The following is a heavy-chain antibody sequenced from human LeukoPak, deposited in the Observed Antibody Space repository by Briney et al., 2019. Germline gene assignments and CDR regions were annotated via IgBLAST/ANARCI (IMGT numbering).Heavy chain of an antibody. CDR3: ARALSSAGGSYYFDS. CDR2: VRYDGGDK. Sequence: GGPLRLSCIASGFPLSHHGMHWVRQPPGKGLEWVAFVRYDGGDKYYADSVKGRFTVSRDNSNNALDLQMNTLTVEDTAVYYCARALSSAGGSYYFDSWGQGTLVTVSS. J-gene: IGHJ4*02. D-gene: IGHD4-23*01. CDR1: GFPLSHHG. V-gene: IGHV3-30*02.